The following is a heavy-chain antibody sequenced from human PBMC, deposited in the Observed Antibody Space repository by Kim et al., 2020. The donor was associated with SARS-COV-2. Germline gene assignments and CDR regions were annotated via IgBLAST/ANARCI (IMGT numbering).Heavy chain of an antibody. CDR3: ARDGQQLVGDWFDP. V-gene: IGHV4-39*07. CDR1: GGSISSSSYY. CDR2: IYYSGST. Sequence: SETLSLTCTVSGGSISSSSYYWGWIRQPPGKGLEWIGSIYYSGSTYYNPSLKSRVTISVDTSKNQFSLKLSSVTAADTAVYYCARDGQQLVGDWFDPWGQGTLVTVSS. D-gene: IGHD6-13*01. J-gene: IGHJ5*02.